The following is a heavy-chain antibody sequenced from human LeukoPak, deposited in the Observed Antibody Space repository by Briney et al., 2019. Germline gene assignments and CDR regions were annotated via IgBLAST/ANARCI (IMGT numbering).Heavy chain of an antibody. Sequence: PSETLSLTCSVSDDSMYIHDWGWIRQPPGKGLEWMGYIHYSGDTNYNPSLKSRVTISAGRSRNQFSLTLTSMTAADTAVYYCARTRVGDYNDCPWEDVWGQGTMVTVSA. CDR2: IHYSGDT. V-gene: IGHV4-59*11. CDR1: DDSMYIHD. CDR3: ARTRVGDYNDCPWEDV. D-gene: IGHD4-17*01. J-gene: IGHJ3*01.